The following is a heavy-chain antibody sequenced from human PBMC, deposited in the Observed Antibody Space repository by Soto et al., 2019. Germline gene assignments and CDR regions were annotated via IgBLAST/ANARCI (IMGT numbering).Heavy chain of an antibody. CDR1: GGSISSYY. Sequence: SETLSLTCTVSGGSISSYYWSWIRQPPGKGLEWIGYIYYSGSTNYNPSLKSRVTISVDTSKNQFSLKLSSVTAADTAVYYCARTGASGQGSFDYWGQGTLVTVSS. V-gene: IGHV4-59*01. CDR2: IYYSGST. J-gene: IGHJ4*02. CDR3: ARTGASGQGSFDY. D-gene: IGHD1-26*01.